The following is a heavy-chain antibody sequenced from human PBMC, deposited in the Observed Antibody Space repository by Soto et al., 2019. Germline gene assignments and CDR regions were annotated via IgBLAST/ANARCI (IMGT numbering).Heavy chain of an antibody. J-gene: IGHJ4*02. Sequence: QVHLVQSGAEVKNPGASVKVSCKGSGYDFTTYGITWVRQAPGQGLEWMAWISAHNGNTNYAQNLQGRVTVTRDTSTSTAYIERRSLRSDDTAVYYCARGRYGDYWGQGALVTVSS. CDR3: ARGRYGDY. D-gene: IGHD1-1*01. CDR2: ISAHNGNT. V-gene: IGHV1-18*01. CDR1: GYDFTTYG.